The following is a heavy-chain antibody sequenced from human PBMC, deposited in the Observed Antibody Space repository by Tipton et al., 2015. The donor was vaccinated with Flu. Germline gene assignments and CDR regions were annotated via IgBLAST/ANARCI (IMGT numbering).Heavy chain of an antibody. CDR3: ARLRANYCDSSGYSDY. D-gene: IGHD3-22*01. V-gene: IGHV4-39*07. Sequence: TLSLTCTVSGGSISSSSYYWGWIRQPPGKGLEWIGSIYYRGSTYYNPSLKSRVTISVDTSKNQFSLKLRSVNAADTAVYYSARLRANYCDSSGYSDYWGQGTLVTVSS. J-gene: IGHJ4*02. CDR2: IYYRGST. CDR1: GGSISSSSYY.